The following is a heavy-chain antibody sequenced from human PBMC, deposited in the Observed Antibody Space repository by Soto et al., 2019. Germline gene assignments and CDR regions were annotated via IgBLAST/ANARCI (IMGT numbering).Heavy chain of an antibody. D-gene: IGHD1-20*01. V-gene: IGHV3-30-3*01. CDR1: GFTFSTHA. J-gene: IGHJ4*02. CDR2: VSFDGSNK. Sequence: QVQLVESGGGVVQPGRSLRLSCAASGFTFSTHAMHWVRQAPGKGLECVAIVSFDGSNKYYGDSVKGRFTISRDNSKNTRYLQMSGLAPDDTADYYCARDQAGITTTGGGRIDHWGQGTLVTVSS. CDR3: ARDQAGITTTGGGRIDH.